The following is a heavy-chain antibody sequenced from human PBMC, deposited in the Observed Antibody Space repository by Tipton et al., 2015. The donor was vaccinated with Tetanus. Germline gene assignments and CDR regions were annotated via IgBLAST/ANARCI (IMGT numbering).Heavy chain of an antibody. CDR1: GFTFSSYS. V-gene: IGHV3-21*04. D-gene: IGHD1-20*01. J-gene: IGHJ6*02. CDR3: AKSNGITGTTFYYGMDV. CDR2: ISSSSYI. Sequence: GSLRLSCAASGFTFSSYSMNWVRQAPGKGLEWVSSISSSSYIYYADSVKGRFTISRDNSKNTLYLQMNSLRAEDTAVYYCAKSNGITGTTFYYGMDVWGQGTTVTVSS.